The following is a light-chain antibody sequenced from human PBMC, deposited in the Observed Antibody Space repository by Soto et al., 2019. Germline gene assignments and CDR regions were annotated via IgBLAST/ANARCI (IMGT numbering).Light chain of an antibody. Sequence: EIVLTQSPATLSLSPGERATLSCRASQSVSSYLAWYQQKPGQAPRLLIYDASNRATGIPARFSGSWSGTAVTLTISSLEPEDFAVYYCQQRSNWYTFGQGTKLEIK. CDR2: DAS. CDR1: QSVSSY. CDR3: QQRSNWYT. V-gene: IGKV3-11*01. J-gene: IGKJ2*01.